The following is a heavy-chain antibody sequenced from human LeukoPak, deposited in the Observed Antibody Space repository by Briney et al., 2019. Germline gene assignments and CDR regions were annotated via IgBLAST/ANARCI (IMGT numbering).Heavy chain of an antibody. V-gene: IGHV4-4*07. CDR1: GASINSHY. CDR2: IYISGST. CDR3: ARALNPLPGTYYFDY. Sequence: PSDTLSLTCTVSGASINSHYWSWMRQPAGKSLEWIGRIYISGSTNLNTSLQSRVTMSVDTSKNQFSLKLTSVTAADTAVYYCARALNPLPGTYYFDYWGQGTLVTVSS. J-gene: IGHJ4*02.